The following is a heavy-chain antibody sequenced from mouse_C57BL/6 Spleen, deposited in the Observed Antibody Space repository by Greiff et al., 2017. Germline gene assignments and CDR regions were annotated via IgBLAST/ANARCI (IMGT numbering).Heavy chain of an antibody. J-gene: IGHJ4*01. CDR3: ARGRGSSGPYYYAMDY. D-gene: IGHD3-2*02. V-gene: IGHV1-52*01. CDR2: IDPSDSET. Sequence: VQLQQPGAELVRPGSSVKLSFKASGYTFTSYWMHWVKPRPIQGLEWIGNIDPSDSETHYNQKFKDKATLTVDKSSSTAYMQLRSLTSEDSAVYYCARGRGSSGPYYYAMDYWGQGTSVTVSS. CDR1: GYTFTSYW.